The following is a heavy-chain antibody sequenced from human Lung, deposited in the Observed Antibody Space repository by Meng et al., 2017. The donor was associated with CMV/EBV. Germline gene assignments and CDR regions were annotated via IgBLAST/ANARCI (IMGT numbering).Heavy chain of an antibody. Sequence: SXXVSXKASGYTFTSYGISWVRQAPGQGLEWMGWISAYNGNTNYAQKLQDRVTMTTDTSTSTAYMELRSLRSDDTAVYYCARDDWGGTTPPDYWGQGTLVTVSS. CDR1: GYTFTSYG. CDR3: ARDDWGGTTPPDY. J-gene: IGHJ4*02. V-gene: IGHV1-18*01. CDR2: ISAYNGNT. D-gene: IGHD1-1*01.